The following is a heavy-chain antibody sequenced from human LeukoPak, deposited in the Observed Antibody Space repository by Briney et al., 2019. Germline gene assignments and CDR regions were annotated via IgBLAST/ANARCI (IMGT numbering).Heavy chain of an antibody. CDR3: ARVGGNSESYGWFGP. Sequence: PLETLSLTCTVSGGSISGYYWTWIRQSAGKGLEWIGHIYSTGTNNYNPSLRSRVTLSVDTSKNQFSLKLRSVTAADTAVYYCARVGGNSESYGWFGPWGQGSLVTVSS. D-gene: IGHD4-23*01. CDR2: IYSTGTN. J-gene: IGHJ5*02. CDR1: GGSISGYY. V-gene: IGHV4-4*07.